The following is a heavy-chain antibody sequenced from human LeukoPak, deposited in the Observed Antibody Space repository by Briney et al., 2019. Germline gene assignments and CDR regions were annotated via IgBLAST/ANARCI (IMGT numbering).Heavy chain of an antibody. J-gene: IGHJ4*02. CDR3: ASPYCSGESCYSGY. CDR1: GFTVSSNY. CDR2: IYGGGGT. Sequence: GGSLRLSCAASGFTVSSNYMSWVRQAPGKGLEWVSVIYGGGGTYYADSVKGRFIISRNNYKNTMYLQMNTLRAEDTAVYYCASPYCSGESCYSGYWGQGTLVTVSS. V-gene: IGHV3-66*01. D-gene: IGHD2-15*01.